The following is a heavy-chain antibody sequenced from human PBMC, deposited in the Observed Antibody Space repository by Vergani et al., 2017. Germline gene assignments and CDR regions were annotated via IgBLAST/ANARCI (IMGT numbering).Heavy chain of an antibody. V-gene: IGHV4-31*03. D-gene: IGHD3-22*01. J-gene: IGHJ4*02. Sequence: QVQLPESGPGLVKSSQTLSLTCTVSGGSISSGGYYWSWIRQHPGKGLEWIGYIYYSGSTYYNPSLKSRVTISVDTSKNQFSLKLSSVTAADTAVYYCASHRTDYYDSSGTPYYFDYWGQGTLVTVSS. CDR2: IYYSGST. CDR3: ASHRTDYYDSSGTPYYFDY. CDR1: GGSISSGGYY.